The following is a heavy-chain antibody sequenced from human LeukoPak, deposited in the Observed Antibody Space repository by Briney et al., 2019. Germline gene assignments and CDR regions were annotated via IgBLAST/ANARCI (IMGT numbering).Heavy chain of an antibody. D-gene: IGHD6-19*01. CDR1: GGSISSSRYY. CDR2: IYYSGGT. Sequence: PSETLSLTCTVSGGSISSSRYYWGWIRQPPGKGLEWIGSIYYSGGTYYNPSLKSRRVTISVDTSKNQFSLRLSSVTAADTAVYYCARHQWHYYYYMGVWGKGSTVTVSS. V-gene: IGHV4-39*01. J-gene: IGHJ6*03. CDR3: ARHQWHYYYYMGV.